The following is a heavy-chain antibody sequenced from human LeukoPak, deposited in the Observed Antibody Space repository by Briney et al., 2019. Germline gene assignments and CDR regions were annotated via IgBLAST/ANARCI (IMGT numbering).Heavy chain of an antibody. J-gene: IGHJ4*02. CDR2: VYWNDDK. CDR1: GGSISSYYW. D-gene: IGHD2-15*01. Sequence: TLSLTCTVSGGSISSYYWSWIRQPPGKALEWLAVVYWNDDKHYSPSLRSRLTITKDTSKNQVVLTMTNMDPVDTATYYCAHREWWCYDYWGQGTLVTVSS. V-gene: IGHV2-5*01. CDR3: AHREWWCYDY.